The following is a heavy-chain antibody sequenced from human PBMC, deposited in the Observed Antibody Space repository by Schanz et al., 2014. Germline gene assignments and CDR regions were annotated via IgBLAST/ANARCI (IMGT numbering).Heavy chain of an antibody. D-gene: IGHD3-22*01. CDR1: GITFSGYS. V-gene: IGHV3-48*01. J-gene: IGHJ3*01. CDR3: ARDYESDLSSPRHDAFDV. CDR2: ISGSSSTK. Sequence: EVQLVESGGGLAQPGGSLRLSCAASGITFSGYSMNWVRQAPGKGLEWVSYISGSSSTKYYADSVKGRFTISRDNGKNSLYLQINSVRAEETAVYFCARDYESDLSSPRHDAFDVWGQGTVVTVSS.